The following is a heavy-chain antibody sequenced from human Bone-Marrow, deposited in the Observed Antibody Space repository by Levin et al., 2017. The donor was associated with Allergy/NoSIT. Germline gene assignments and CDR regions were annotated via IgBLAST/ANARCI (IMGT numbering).Heavy chain of an antibody. CDR1: GASVTSGSYH. V-gene: IGHV4-61*01. D-gene: IGHD6-25*01. CDR2: IFDTGAT. Sequence: SETLSLTCSVSGASVTSGSYHWCWVRQPPGKGLEWLGCIFDTGATNYNPSLESRLTISIDTSKNQFFVRLPSVAAADTAVYYCARSSLTVGYLFDWGQGTLVSVSS. CDR3: ARSSLTVGYLFD. J-gene: IGHJ4*02.